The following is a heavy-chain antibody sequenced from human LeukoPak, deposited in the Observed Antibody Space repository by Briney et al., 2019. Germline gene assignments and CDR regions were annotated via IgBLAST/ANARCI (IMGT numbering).Heavy chain of an antibody. D-gene: IGHD1-26*01. CDR1: GGSISSGGYY. CDR3: ARDSHGSYFGY. J-gene: IGHJ4*01. CDR2: IYHSGST. V-gene: IGHV4-30-2*01. Sequence: SQTLSLTCTVSGGSISSGGYYWSWIRQPPGKGLEWIGYIYHSGSTYYNPSLKSRVTISVDRSKNQFSLKLSSVTAADTAVYYCARDSHGSYFGYWGQEPWSPSLQ.